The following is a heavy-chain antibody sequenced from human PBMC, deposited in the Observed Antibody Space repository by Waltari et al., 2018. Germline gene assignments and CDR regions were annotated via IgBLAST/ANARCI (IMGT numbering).Heavy chain of an antibody. Sequence: QLQDSGPGLVEPSGTLSLSCAASGDSVSTPYWWSWVRQSPQKGLEWIGQVHGSGRSNYSPSLASRVTVSLDTSKNAFSLKVTSSTAADTAVYYCARDRGRGLYLDTWGPGTLVTVSP. CDR2: VHGSGRS. CDR3: ARDRGRGLYLDT. J-gene: IGHJ5*02. D-gene: IGHD2-15*01. V-gene: IGHV4-4*02. CDR1: GDSVSTPYW.